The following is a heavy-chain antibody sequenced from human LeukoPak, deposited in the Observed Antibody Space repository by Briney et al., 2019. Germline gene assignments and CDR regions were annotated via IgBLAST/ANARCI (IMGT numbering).Heavy chain of an antibody. J-gene: IGHJ4*02. D-gene: IGHD6-19*01. CDR3: ARDSAPGYSSDWYRLGSFDY. V-gene: IGHV3-21*06. CDR1: GFTFSSHS. Sequence: GGSLRLSCAASGFTFSSHSMNWVRQAPGKGLEWVSSISSTRSYVFYADSVKGRFTVSRDNAKNSLYLELDSLRAEDTAVYYCARDSAPGYSSDWYRLGSFDYWGQGTLVTVSS. CDR2: ISSTRSYV.